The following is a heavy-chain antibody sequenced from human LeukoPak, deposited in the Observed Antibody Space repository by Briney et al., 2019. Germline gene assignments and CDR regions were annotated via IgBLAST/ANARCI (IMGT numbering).Heavy chain of an antibody. J-gene: IGHJ4*02. CDR1: GYSFTSYW. CDR2: IYPGDSDT. Sequence: RGESPKISCKGSGYSFTSYWIGWVRQMPGKGLGWMGIIYPGDSDTRYSSSFQGQVTIPADKSISTAYLQWSSLKASDTAMYYCASGPGYCSGGSCYSIGRDYWGQGTLVTVSS. V-gene: IGHV5-51*01. D-gene: IGHD2-15*01. CDR3: ASGPGYCSGGSCYSIGRDY.